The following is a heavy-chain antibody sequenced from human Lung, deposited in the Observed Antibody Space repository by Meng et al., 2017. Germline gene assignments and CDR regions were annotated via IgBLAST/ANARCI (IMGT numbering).Heavy chain of an antibody. J-gene: IGHJ4*02. CDR2: ISAYNGNT. V-gene: IGHV1-18*01. D-gene: IGHD1-26*01. CDR3: ARVEVGITSGDY. CDR1: GYTFTNYG. Sequence: QAQLVQAGGEVKKPGASVKVSCKASGYTFTNYGITWVRQDPGRGLEWMGWISAYNGNTNYAQTLQGRVTITTDTSTSTAYMELRSLRCDDAAVYYCARVEVGITSGDYWGQGTLVTVSS.